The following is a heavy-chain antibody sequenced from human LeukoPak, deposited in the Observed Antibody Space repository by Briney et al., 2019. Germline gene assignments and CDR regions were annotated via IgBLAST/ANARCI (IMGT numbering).Heavy chain of an antibody. J-gene: IGHJ4*02. V-gene: IGHV3-7*01. CDR1: GFTFGTYW. D-gene: IGHD3-10*01. CDR2: IRPDAGEK. CDR3: ARSGPIDY. Sequence: TGGSLRLSCAAPGFTFGTYWMTWVRQAPGKGLEWVANIRPDAGEKNYADSVKGRFTISRDNTRNSLYLQVNSLRVEDTASYYCARSGPIDYWGQGTLVTVSS.